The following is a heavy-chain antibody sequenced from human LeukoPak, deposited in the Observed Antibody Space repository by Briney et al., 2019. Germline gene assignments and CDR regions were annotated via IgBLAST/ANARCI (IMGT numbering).Heavy chain of an antibody. V-gene: IGHV4-61*02. D-gene: IGHD6-13*01. CDR1: GGSISSGSYY. CDR3: ARGISAVDTYFDY. J-gene: IGHJ4*02. Sequence: SETLSLTCTVSGGSISSGSYYWSWIRQPAGKGLEWIGRIYTSGSTNYNPSLKSRVTMSVDMSKNQFSLKLSSVTAADTAVYYCARGISAVDTYFDYWGQGTLVTVSS. CDR2: IYTSGST.